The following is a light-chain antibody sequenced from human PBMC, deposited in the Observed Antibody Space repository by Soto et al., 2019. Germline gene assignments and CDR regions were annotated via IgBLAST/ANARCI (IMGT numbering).Light chain of an antibody. CDR1: SSDVGSYNL. CDR2: EGS. Sequence: QSALTQPASVSGSPGQSITISCTGTSSDVGSYNLVSWYQQHPGKAPKVMIYEGSMRPSGVSNRFSGSKSGNTASLTISGLQAEDEADYYCCSYAGSSTYVFGTGTKVTVL. V-gene: IGLV2-23*01. J-gene: IGLJ1*01. CDR3: CSYAGSSTYV.